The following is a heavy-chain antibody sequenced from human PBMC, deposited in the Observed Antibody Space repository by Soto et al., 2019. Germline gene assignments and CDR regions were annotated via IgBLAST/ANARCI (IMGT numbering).Heavy chain of an antibody. Sequence: GGSLRLSCAASGFTFSSYAMSWVRQAPGKGLEWVSAISGSGGSTYYADSVKGRFTISRDNSKNTLYLQMNSLRAEDTAVYYCAKEGAGYCSSTSCYLIPFDPWGQGTLVTVSS. CDR1: GFTFSSYA. CDR3: AKEGAGYCSSTSCYLIPFDP. D-gene: IGHD2-2*01. J-gene: IGHJ5*02. CDR2: ISGSGGST. V-gene: IGHV3-23*01.